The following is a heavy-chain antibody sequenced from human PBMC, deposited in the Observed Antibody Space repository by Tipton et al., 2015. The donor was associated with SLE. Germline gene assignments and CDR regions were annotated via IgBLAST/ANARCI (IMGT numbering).Heavy chain of an antibody. CDR1: GYSITYDHN. Sequence: PGLVKPSETLSLTCAVSGYSITYDHNWGWIRQPPGKGLEWIGEIYHSGSTNYNPSLKSRVTISVDTSRNQLSLQVTSVTAADTAVYYCARGVAHYWDYGSFDVWGQGTMVTVSS. J-gene: IGHJ3*01. V-gene: IGHV4-38-2*01. CDR2: IYHSGST. CDR3: ARGVAHYWDYGSFDV. D-gene: IGHD4-17*01.